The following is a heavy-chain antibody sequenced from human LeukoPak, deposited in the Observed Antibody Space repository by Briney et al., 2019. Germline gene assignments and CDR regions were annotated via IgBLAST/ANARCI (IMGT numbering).Heavy chain of an antibody. CDR1: GHSIINTYY. CDR2: IHHSGNSFESGST. CDR3: ARNASSGLFND. J-gene: IGHJ1*01. V-gene: IGHV4-38-2*02. D-gene: IGHD6-25*01. Sequence: SETLSLTCTVSGHSIINTYYWGWIRQSPGKGLGWIGSIHHSGNSFESGSTHYNPSLRSRVTVSAHTSKNQFSLTLRSVTAADTAVYFCARNASSGLFNDWGQGTLVTASS.